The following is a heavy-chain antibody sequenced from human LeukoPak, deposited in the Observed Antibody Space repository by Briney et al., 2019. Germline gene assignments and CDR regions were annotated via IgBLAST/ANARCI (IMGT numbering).Heavy chain of an antibody. J-gene: IGHJ4*02. D-gene: IGHD2-15*01. V-gene: IGHV4-34*01. CDR2: INHSGST. CDR3: ARGVAPDY. CDR1: GGSFSGYY. Sequence: KPSETLSLTCAVYGGSFSGYYWSWIRQPPGKGLEWIGEINHSGSTNYNPSLKSRVTISVDTSKNQFSLKLSSVTAADTAVYYCARGVAPDYWGRGTLVTVSS.